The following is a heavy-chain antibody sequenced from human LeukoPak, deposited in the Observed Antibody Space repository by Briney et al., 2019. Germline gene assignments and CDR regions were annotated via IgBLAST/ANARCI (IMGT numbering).Heavy chain of an antibody. D-gene: IGHD3-10*01. Sequence: PSETLSLTCAVYGGSFSGYYWSWIRQPPGKGLEWIGEINHSGSTNYNPSLKSRVTISVDTSKNQFSLKLSSVTAADTAVYYCARAVHYSGTSDQYTGGWYYFDFWGQGTLVTVSS. CDR2: INHSGST. CDR3: ARAVHYSGTSDQYTGGWYYFDF. CDR1: GGSFSGYY. J-gene: IGHJ4*02. V-gene: IGHV4-34*01.